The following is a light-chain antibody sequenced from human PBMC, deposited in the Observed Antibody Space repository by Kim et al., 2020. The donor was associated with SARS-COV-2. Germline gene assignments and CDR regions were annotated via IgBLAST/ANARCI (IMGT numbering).Light chain of an antibody. V-gene: IGLV2-8*01. J-gene: IGLJ3*02. CDR1: SSDVGGYNY. CDR2: EVT. CDR3: NSYVGNNNLV. Sequence: QSALTQPPSASGSPGQSVTISCTGTSSDVGGYNYVSWYQQHPGKAPKLMIYEVTKRPSGAPDRFSGSKSGNTASLTVSGLQADDEADYYCNSYVGNNNLVFGGGTQLTVL.